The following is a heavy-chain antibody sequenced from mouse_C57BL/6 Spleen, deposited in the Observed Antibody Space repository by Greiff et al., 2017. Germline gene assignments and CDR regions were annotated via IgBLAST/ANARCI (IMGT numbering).Heavy chain of an antibody. CDR3: ARRNGSSYPFAY. CDR1: GYTFTSYW. CDR2: INPSNGGT. Sequence: VQLQQPGTELVKPGASVKLSCKASGYTFTSYWMHWVKQRPGQGLEWIGNINPSNGGTNYNEKFKSKATLTVDKSSITAYMQLSSQTSEASTFYYGARRNGSSYPFAYWGQGTLVTVSA. V-gene: IGHV1-53*01. D-gene: IGHD1-1*01. J-gene: IGHJ3*01.